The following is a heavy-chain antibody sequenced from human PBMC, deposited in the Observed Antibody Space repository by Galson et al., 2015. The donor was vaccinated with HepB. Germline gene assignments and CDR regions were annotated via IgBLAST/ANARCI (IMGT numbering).Heavy chain of an antibody. V-gene: IGHV1-24*01. CDR3: ATGGFGLDV. J-gene: IGHJ6*02. CDR2: FDPEKGET. D-gene: IGHD3-10*01. Sequence: SVKVSCKVSGYSLSESSMHWVRQAPGEGLEWMGGFDPEKGETIYAQKFQGRVTMTEDTSTDTAYMELSSLRSEDTAVYYCATGGFGLDVWGQGTTVIISS. CDR1: GYSLSESS.